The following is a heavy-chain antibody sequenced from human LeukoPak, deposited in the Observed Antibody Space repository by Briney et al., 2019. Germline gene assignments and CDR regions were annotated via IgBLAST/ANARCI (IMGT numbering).Heavy chain of an antibody. CDR3: ARDASPDYDFWSGYYPTRGGFDP. V-gene: IGHV1-46*01. D-gene: IGHD3-3*01. CDR2: INPSGGST. J-gene: IGHJ5*02. CDR1: GYTFTGYY. Sequence: ASVKVSCKASGYTFTGYYMHWVRQAPGQGLEWMGIINPSGGSTSYAQKFQGRVTMTRDTSTSTVYMELSSLRSEDTAVYYCARDASPDYDFWSGYYPTRGGFDPWGQGTLVTVSS.